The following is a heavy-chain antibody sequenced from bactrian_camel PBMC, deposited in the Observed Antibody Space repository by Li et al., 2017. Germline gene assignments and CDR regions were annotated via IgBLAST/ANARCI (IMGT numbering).Heavy chain of an antibody. CDR3: AAAPRVESIVVVRLAAWY. Sequence: VQLVESGGGSVQAGGSLRLSCDLSGDTYKIENMEWFRQAPGEVREGVAAIDNDDYAAYADSVKGRFTISRDNAKVTLFLQMNSLKPEDTAMYYCAAAPRVESIVVVRLAAWYWGQGTQVTVS. V-gene: IGHV3S53*01. CDR2: IDNDDYA. D-gene: IGHD2*01. J-gene: IGHJ4*01. CDR1: GDTYKIEN.